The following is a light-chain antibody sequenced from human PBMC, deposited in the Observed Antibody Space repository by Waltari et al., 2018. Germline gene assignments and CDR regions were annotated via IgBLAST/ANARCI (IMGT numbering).Light chain of an antibody. CDR2: KDT. CDR1: SSNIGTNF. Sequence: QSVLTQPPSTSGTPGQRVTIPCSGSSSNIGTNFVYWYQQLPGTAPKPPIFKDTQRPSGFPDRFSYSSSGTSASLAISGLRSEDEADYYCAAWDDSVSRLVFGGGTKVTVL. V-gene: IGLV1-47*01. J-gene: IGLJ3*02. CDR3: AAWDDSVSRLV.